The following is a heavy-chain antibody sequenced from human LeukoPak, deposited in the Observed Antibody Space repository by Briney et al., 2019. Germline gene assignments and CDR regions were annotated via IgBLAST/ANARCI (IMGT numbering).Heavy chain of an antibody. J-gene: IGHJ4*02. Sequence: GGSLRLSCAASGFTFSDYYMSWIRQTPGKGLEWVSVIYSGGSTYYADSVKGRFTISRDNSKNTLYLQMNSLRAEDTAVYYCARRYYYVSSGYYYGYWGQGTLVTVSS. CDR3: ARRYYYVSSGYYYGY. V-gene: IGHV3-66*02. CDR2: IYSGGST. D-gene: IGHD3-22*01. CDR1: GFTFSDYY.